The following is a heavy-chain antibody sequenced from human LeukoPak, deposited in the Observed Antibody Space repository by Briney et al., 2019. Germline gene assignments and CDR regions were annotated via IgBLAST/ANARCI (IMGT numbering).Heavy chain of an antibody. Sequence: GGSLRLSCAASGFTFSSYEMNWIRQAPGKGLEWVSYISSSGSTIDYADSVKGRFTISRDNAKNSLYLQMSSLRAEDTAVYYCARDHYYDSSGYSFDYWGQGILVTVSS. CDR3: ARDHYYDSSGYSFDY. J-gene: IGHJ4*02. D-gene: IGHD3-22*01. V-gene: IGHV3-48*03. CDR2: ISSSGSTI. CDR1: GFTFSSYE.